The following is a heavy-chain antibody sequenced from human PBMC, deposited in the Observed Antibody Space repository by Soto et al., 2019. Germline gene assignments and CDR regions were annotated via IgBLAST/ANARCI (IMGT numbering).Heavy chain of an antibody. J-gene: IGHJ4*02. D-gene: IGHD3-3*01. Sequence: PGGSLRLSCAASGFTFSSYAISWVRQAPGKGLEWVSAISGSGGSTYYADSVKGRFTISRDNSKNTLYLQMNSLRAEDTAVYYCAKAQDYDFWSGPPAYWGQGTLVTVSS. CDR3: AKAQDYDFWSGPPAY. CDR1: GFTFSSYA. CDR2: ISGSGGST. V-gene: IGHV3-23*01.